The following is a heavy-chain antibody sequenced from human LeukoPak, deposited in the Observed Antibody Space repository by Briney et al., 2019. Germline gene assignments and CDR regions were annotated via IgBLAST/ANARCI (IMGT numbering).Heavy chain of an antibody. CDR1: GGSFSAYY. J-gene: IGHJ4*02. CDR3: ARGEIDNSGSPCDY. CDR2: INHSGST. V-gene: IGHV4-34*01. D-gene: IGHD6-19*01. Sequence: SETLSLTCAVYGGSFSAYYWSWIRQPPGKGLEWIGEINHSGSTNYNPSLKSRVTISDDTSKNQFSLKLSSVTAADTAVYYCARGEIDNSGSPCDYWGQGTLVTVSS.